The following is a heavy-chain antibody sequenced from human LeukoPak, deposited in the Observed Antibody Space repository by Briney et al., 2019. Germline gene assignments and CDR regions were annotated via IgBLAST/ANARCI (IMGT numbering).Heavy chain of an antibody. V-gene: IGHV4-34*01. CDR1: GGSFSGYY. CDR2: INHSGST. Sequence: SETLSLTCAVYGGSFSGYYWSWIRQPPGKGLEWIGEINHSGSTNYNPSLKSRVTISVDTSKNQFSLKLSSVTAADTAVYYCARAGKFFTLLDYWGQGTLVTVSS. J-gene: IGHJ4*02. D-gene: IGHD3-16*01. CDR3: ARAGKFFTLLDY.